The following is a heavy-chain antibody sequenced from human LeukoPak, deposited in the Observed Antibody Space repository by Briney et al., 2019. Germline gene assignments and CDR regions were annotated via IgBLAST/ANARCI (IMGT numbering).Heavy chain of an antibody. D-gene: IGHD6-13*01. CDR2: INSDESST. CDR1: GFTFSTYW. CDR3: AREAAAGTFYYYYYMDV. Sequence: GGSLRLSCAASGFTFSTYWMHWVRQAPGKGLVWVSRINSDESSTSYADSVKGRFTISRDNAKNTLYLQMNSLRAEDTAVYYCAREAAAGTFYYYYYMDVWGKGTTVTVSS. J-gene: IGHJ6*03. V-gene: IGHV3-74*01.